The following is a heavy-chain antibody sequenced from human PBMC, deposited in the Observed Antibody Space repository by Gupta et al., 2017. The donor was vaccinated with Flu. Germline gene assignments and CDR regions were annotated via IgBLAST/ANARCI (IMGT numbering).Heavy chain of an antibody. CDR1: GGSIISSDYY. CDR2: VYYVGTT. J-gene: IGHJ4*02. V-gene: IGHV4-39*01. Sequence: CRIYGGSIISSDYYWSWIRQPPGKGLEYIGSVYYVGTTYYNVFLQSRVTISIDTSKNQFSLKLTSVTAADTALYYCARSDDYFDYWGQGSLVTV. CDR3: ARSDDYFDY.